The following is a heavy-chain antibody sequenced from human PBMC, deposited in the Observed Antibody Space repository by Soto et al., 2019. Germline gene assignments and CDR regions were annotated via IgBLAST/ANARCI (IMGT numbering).Heavy chain of an antibody. CDR2: MNPNSGNT. J-gene: IGHJ6*03. D-gene: IGHD3-3*01. V-gene: IGHV1-8*01. CDR3: ARGVLYRPITIFGVVINNYYMAV. CDR1: GYTVTRYD. Sequence: ASVKVSGKASGYTVTRYDINWVRQATGQGLEWMGWMNPNSGNTGYAQKFQGRVTMTRNTSISTAYMELSSLRSEDTAVYYCARGVLYRPITIFGVVINNYYMAVRAKGTTVTVSS.